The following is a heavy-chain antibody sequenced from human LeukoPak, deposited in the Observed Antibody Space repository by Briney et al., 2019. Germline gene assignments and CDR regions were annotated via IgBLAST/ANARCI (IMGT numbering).Heavy chain of an antibody. CDR2: ISPNSGGT. D-gene: IGHD2-15*01. CDR3: ALTPLLPTNKDIVVVVAAESPFDY. Sequence: ASVKVPCKASGYTFTGYYMHWVRQAPGQGLEWMGWISPNSGGTNYAQKFQGRVTMNRDTSISTAYMELSRLRSDDTAVYYCALTPLLPTNKDIVVVVAAESPFDYWGQGTLVTVSS. J-gene: IGHJ4*02. CDR1: GYTFTGYY. V-gene: IGHV1-2*02.